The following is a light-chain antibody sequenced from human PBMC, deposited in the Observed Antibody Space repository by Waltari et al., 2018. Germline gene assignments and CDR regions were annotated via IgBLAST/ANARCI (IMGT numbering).Light chain of an antibody. J-gene: IGLJ2*01. V-gene: IGLV3-1*01. CDR1: KLGDKY. CDR2: QDK. CDR3: QAWDSSNVV. Sequence: SYELTQPPSVSVSPGQTATITCSGEKLGDKYISWYQKRPGQPPVVVIYQDKKRPSGIPERFSGSNSGDTATLTISGTQALDEADYYCQAWDSSNVVFGGGTKLTVL.